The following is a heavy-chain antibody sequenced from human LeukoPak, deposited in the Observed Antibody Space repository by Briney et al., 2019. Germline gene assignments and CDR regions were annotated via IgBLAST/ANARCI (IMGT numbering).Heavy chain of an antibody. J-gene: IGHJ6*02. CDR1: GFTFSSHS. CDR2: ISSDSSYI. CDR3: ARPGYDTSGYHYYYYGMDV. D-gene: IGHD3-22*01. V-gene: IGHV3-21*01. Sequence: GGSLRLSCAAAGFTFSSHSMNWVRQAPGKGLEWVSSISSDSSYIYYADSVGGRLTISRDKARNSLYLQMNSLRAEDTAVYYCARPGYDTSGYHYYYYGMDVWGQGTTVTVSS.